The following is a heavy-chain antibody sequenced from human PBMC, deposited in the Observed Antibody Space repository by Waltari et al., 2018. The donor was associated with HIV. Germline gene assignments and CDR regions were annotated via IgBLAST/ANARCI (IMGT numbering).Heavy chain of an antibody. Sequence: QLQLQESGPGLVKPSETLSLTCTVTGGSISGSSYYWGWIRQPPGKGLEWIGNIYLCGSTYYTPSLKSRVTISVDTSKCQFSLKLSSVTAADTAVYYCARRWYCSSISCYRPRYFDYWGQGTLVTVSS. V-gene: IGHV4-39*01. J-gene: IGHJ4*02. D-gene: IGHD2-2*01. CDR1: GGSISGSSYY. CDR3: ARRWYCSSISCYRPRYFDY. CDR2: IYLCGST.